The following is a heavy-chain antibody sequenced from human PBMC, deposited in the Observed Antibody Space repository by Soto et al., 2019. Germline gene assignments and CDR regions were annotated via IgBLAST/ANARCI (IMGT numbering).Heavy chain of an antibody. D-gene: IGHD3-10*01. V-gene: IGHV3-30-3*01. CDR3: ARAHSGSNDAFDI. Sequence: QVQLVESGGGVVQPGRSLRLSCAASGFTFSSYAMHWVRQAPGKGLEWVAVISYDGSNKYYADSVKGRFTISRDNSKNQLYLQMNSLRAEDTAVYYCARAHSGSNDAFDIWGQGTMVTVSS. CDR2: ISYDGSNK. J-gene: IGHJ3*02. CDR1: GFTFSSYA.